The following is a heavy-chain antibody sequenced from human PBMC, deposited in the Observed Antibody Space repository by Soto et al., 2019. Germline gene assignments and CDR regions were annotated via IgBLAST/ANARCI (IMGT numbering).Heavy chain of an antibody. J-gene: IGHJ5*02. Sequence: TSETLSLTCTVSGGSISSGDYYWSWIRQPPGKGLEWIGHIYYSGRTNYNPPLKSRVTISVDTSKNQFSLKLSSVTAADTAVYYCARGGGLEPDDPWGQGTLVTVSS. CDR3: ARGGGLEPDDP. CDR1: GGSISSGDYY. D-gene: IGHD1-1*01. V-gene: IGHV4-61*08. CDR2: IYYSGRT.